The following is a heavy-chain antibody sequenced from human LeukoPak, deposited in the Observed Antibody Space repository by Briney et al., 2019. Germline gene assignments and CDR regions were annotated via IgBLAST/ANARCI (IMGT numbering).Heavy chain of an antibody. V-gene: IGHV1-2*06. CDR2: INPDSGAT. D-gene: IGHD3-22*01. CDR1: GYTFSDYY. J-gene: IGHJ4*02. Sequence: ASVKVSCKTAGYTFSDYYIHWVRQAPGQGLEWMGRINPDSGATNKAHNFQDRVTMTTDTSTSTAYMELRSLRSDDTAVYYCARDRDSSGYYSYWGQGTLVTVSS. CDR3: ARDRDSSGYYSY.